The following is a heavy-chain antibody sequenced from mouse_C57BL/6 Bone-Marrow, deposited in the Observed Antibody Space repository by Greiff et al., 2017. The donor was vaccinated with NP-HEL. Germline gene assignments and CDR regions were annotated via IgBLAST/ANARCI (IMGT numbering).Heavy chain of an antibody. D-gene: IGHD1-1*02. CDR3: ARHTMAAWFAY. Sequence: EVKVVESGGGLVQPGGSLKLSCAASGFTFSDYYMYWVRQTPEKRLEWVAYISNGGGSTYYPDTVKGRFTISRDNAKNTLYLQMSRLKSEDTAMYYCARHTMAAWFAYWGQGTLVTVSA. CDR1: GFTFSDYY. V-gene: IGHV5-12*01. J-gene: IGHJ3*01. CDR2: ISNGGGST.